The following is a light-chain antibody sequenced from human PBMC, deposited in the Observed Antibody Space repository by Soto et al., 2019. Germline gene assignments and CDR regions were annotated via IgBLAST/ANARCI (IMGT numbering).Light chain of an antibody. CDR2: EVN. J-gene: IGLJ3*02. CDR3: GAHAGSNTWV. CDR1: SGDIGAYNY. V-gene: IGLV2-8*01. Sequence: QSVLTQSPSASASPGQSVTISCTGSSGDIGAYNYVSWYQQHPGKAPKLIIYEVNKRPSGVPDRFSGSKSGITASLTVSGLQADDEADYYCGAHAGSNTWVFGGGTKVTGL.